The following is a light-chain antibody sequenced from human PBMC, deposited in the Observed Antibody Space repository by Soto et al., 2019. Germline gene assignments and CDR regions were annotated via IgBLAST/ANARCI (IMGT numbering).Light chain of an antibody. J-gene: IGLJ3*02. CDR3: QSYDSSLRGGGWV. CDR2: VTS. CDR1: SSNIGAGYD. V-gene: IGLV1-40*01. Sequence: QSVLTQTPSVSGAPGQTVTISCTGSSSNIGAGYDVHWYQQVPGTAPKLLIYVTSNRPSGVPERFSGSKSGTSASLAITGLQAEDEADYYCQSYDSSLRGGGWVFGGGTKLTVL.